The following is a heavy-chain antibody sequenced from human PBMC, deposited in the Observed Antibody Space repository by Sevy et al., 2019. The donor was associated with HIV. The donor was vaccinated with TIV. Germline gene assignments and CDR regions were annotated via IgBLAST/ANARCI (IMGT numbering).Heavy chain of an antibody. D-gene: IGHD5-12*01. CDR3: TRDESAYDPPEYFQH. CDR2: IRSKAYGGTT. Sequence: GGSLRLSCRASGFTFGDYAVSWFRQAPGKGLESVGFIRSKAYGGTTEYAASAKGRFTISRDDSKSIAYLQMNSLKTEDTAVYYCTRDESAYDPPEYFQHWGQGTLVTVSS. V-gene: IGHV3-49*03. J-gene: IGHJ1*01. CDR1: GFTFGDYA.